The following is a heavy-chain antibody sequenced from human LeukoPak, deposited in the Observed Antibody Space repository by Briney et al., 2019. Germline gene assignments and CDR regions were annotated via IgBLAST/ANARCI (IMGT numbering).Heavy chain of an antibody. CDR1: GYTFTGYY. Sequence: ASVKVSCKASGYTFTGYYMHWVRQAPGQGLEWMGRINPNSGGTNYAQKFQGRVTMTRDTSISTAYMELSRLRSDDTAVYYCAREYSSGWDSTPHTPKYNWFDPWGQGTLVTVSS. CDR3: AREYSSGWDSTPHTPKYNWFDP. V-gene: IGHV1-2*06. CDR2: INPNSGGT. D-gene: IGHD6-19*01. J-gene: IGHJ5*02.